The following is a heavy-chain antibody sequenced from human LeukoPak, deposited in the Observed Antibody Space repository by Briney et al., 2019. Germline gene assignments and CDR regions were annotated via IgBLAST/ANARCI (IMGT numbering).Heavy chain of an antibody. CDR1: GYRFTSYW. CDR3: ARRPSMFDGYDAFDI. J-gene: IGHJ3*02. D-gene: IGHD5-24*01. Sequence: GESLEISCQGSGYRFTSYWIGWVRQLPGKGLEWIGIIYPGDSDTRDSPSFQGQVTISADKSISTAYLQWSSLKASDTAMYYCARRPSMFDGYDAFDIWGQGTMVTVSS. CDR2: IYPGDSDT. V-gene: IGHV5-51*01.